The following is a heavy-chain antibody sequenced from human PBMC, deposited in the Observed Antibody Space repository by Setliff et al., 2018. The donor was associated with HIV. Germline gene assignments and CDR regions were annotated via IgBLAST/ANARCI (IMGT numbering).Heavy chain of an antibody. Sequence: SETLSLTCTVSGDSISSSSFYWGWIRQPPGKGLEWIGSIYYSGSTYYNPSLKSRVTISVDTSKNQFSLKLSSVTAADTAVYYCASRPWGAAAGSRYGMDVWGLGTTVTVSS. J-gene: IGHJ6*02. CDR3: ASRPWGAAAGSRYGMDV. CDR1: GDSISSSSFY. CDR2: IYYSGST. V-gene: IGHV4-39*01. D-gene: IGHD6-13*01.